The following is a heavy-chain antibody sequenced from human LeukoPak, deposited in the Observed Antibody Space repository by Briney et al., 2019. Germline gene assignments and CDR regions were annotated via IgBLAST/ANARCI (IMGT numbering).Heavy chain of an antibody. CDR1: GFTFRNYW. CDR2: IKLDGTQK. D-gene: IGHD3/OR15-3a*01. J-gene: IGHJ4*02. Sequence: GGSLRLSCAASGFTFRNYWMSWIRQAPGRGLEWVANIKLDGTQKNYIQSVRGRFTISRDNARDFLYLQLSSLRAEDTAVYYCTRDFWTDYWGQGTLVTVSS. V-gene: IGHV3-7*01. CDR3: TRDFWTDY.